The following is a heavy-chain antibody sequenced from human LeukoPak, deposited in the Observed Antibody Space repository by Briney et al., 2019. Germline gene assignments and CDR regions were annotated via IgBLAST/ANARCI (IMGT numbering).Heavy chain of an antibody. Sequence: PGRSLRLSCAASGFTFSSYVMHWVRQAPGKGLEWVAIIWYDGSNKYYADSVKGRFTVSKDNSKNTLYLQMNSLRAEDTAVYYCATDQYHLPDYWGQGTLVTVSS. CDR1: GFTFSSYV. CDR2: IWYDGSNK. D-gene: IGHD2-2*01. V-gene: IGHV3-33*01. J-gene: IGHJ4*02. CDR3: ATDQYHLPDY.